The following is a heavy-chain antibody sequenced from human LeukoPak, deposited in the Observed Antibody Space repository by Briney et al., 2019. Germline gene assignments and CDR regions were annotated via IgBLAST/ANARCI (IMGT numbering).Heavy chain of an antibody. Sequence: SVKVSCKASGGTFSSYAISWVRQAPGQGLEWMGGIIPIFGTANYAQKFQGRVTITTDESTSTAYMELSSLRSEDTAVYYCARVSLGYCSGGSCYSGPFDYWGQGNLVTVSS. V-gene: IGHV1-69*05. D-gene: IGHD2-15*01. CDR1: GGTFSSYA. CDR3: ARVSLGYCSGGSCYSGPFDY. J-gene: IGHJ4*02. CDR2: IIPIFGTA.